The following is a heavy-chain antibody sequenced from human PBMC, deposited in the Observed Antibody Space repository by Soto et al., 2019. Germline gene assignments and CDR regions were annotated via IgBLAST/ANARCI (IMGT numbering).Heavy chain of an antibody. Sequence: SETLSLTCAVSGGSISSGGYCWSWIRQPPGKGLEWIGYIYHSGSTYYNPSLKSRVTISVDRSKNQFSLKLSSVTAADTAVYYCASGQQLVRNYWGQGTLVTVS. V-gene: IGHV4-30-2*01. CDR2: IYHSGST. CDR3: ASGQQLVRNY. J-gene: IGHJ4*02. CDR1: GGSISSGGYC. D-gene: IGHD6-13*01.